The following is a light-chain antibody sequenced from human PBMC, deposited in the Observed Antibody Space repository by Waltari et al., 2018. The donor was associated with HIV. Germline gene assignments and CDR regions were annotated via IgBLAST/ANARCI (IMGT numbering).Light chain of an antibody. V-gene: IGLV1-47*01. CDR3: AAWDDSLSGQV. CDR2: RNN. J-gene: IGLJ3*02. Sequence: QSVLTQPPSASGTPGQRVTLSCSGSSSNIGSNYVSWYQQLPGTAPKLLIYRNNQRPSGVPDRFSGSKSGTSASLAISGLRSEDEADYYCAAWDDSLSGQVFGGGTKLTVL. CDR1: SSNIGSNY.